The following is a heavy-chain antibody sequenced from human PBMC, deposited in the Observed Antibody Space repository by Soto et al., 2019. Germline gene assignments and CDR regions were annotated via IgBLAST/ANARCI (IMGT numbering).Heavy chain of an antibody. CDR1: GYTFTSYG. V-gene: IGHV1-18*04. J-gene: IGHJ4*02. CDR3: ARRRNPGYSYGLNDYFDY. D-gene: IGHD5-18*01. Sequence: ASVKVSCKASGYTFTSYGISWVRQAPGQGLEWMGWISAYNGNTNYAQKLQGRVTMTTDTSTSTAYMELRSLRSDDTAVYYCARRRNPGYSYGLNDYFDYWGQGTLVTVSS. CDR2: ISAYNGNT.